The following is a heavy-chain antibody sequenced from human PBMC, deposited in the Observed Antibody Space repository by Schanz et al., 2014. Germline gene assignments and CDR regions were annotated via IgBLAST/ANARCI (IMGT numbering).Heavy chain of an antibody. D-gene: IGHD1-26*01. Sequence: EVQLVESGGVVAQPGGSLRLSCAASGFSFDDYTMHWVRQAPGKGLEWVSLIDRDGGHTYYADSVKGRFTISRDNSKNSLYLQLNSLRTEDYALYYCAKDSRGSSFDMDVWGQGTTVTVSS. V-gene: IGHV3-43*01. CDR1: GFSFDDYT. CDR2: IDRDGGHT. CDR3: AKDSRGSSFDMDV. J-gene: IGHJ6*02.